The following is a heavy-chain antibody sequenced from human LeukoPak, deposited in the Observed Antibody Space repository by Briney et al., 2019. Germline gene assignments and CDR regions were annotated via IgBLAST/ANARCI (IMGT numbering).Heavy chain of an antibody. J-gene: IGHJ4*02. CDR2: INPNSGGT. D-gene: IGHD3-3*01. CDR1: GYTFTGYY. V-gene: IGHV1-2*02. Sequence: GASVKVSCKASGYTFTGYYMHWVRQAPGQGLEWMGWINPNSGGTNYAQKFQGRVTMTRDTSISTAYMELSRLRSDDTAVYYCARGPSGEEFLEWSHFDYWGQGTLVTVSS. CDR3: ARGPSGEEFLEWSHFDY.